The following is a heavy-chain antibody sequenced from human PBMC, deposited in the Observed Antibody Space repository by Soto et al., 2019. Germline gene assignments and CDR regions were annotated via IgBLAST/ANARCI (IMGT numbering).Heavy chain of an antibody. V-gene: IGHV1-46*01. CDR2: INPSDAYT. J-gene: IGHJ4*02. CDR3: SRDHVDTPMTNFDY. CDR1: GYTFISYY. D-gene: IGHD5-18*01. Sequence: QVQLVQSGAEVKKPGASVKVSCRASGYTFISYYIHWVRQAPGQGLEWMGLINPSDAYTDYAQEFKGRVTVTSDTSTSIVYMELGSLRSEDTAIYYCSRDHVDTPMTNFDYWGQGTLVTVSS.